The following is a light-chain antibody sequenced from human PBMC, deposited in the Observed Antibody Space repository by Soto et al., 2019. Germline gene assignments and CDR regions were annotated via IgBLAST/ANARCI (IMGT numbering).Light chain of an antibody. CDR2: GAS. CDR1: QSANSN. J-gene: IGKJ1*01. CDR3: QQYDNWPPWT. V-gene: IGKV3-15*01. Sequence: EIVMTQSPATLSVSPGERATLSCRASQSANSNLAWYQQKPGQAPRLLIYGASTRATGIPARFSGSGSGTDFTLTISSLQSEDFAVYYCQQYDNWPPWTFGQGTKVEVK.